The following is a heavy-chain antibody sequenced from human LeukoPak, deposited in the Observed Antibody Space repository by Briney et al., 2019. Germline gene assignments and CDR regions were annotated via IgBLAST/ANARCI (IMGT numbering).Heavy chain of an antibody. D-gene: IGHD3-3*01. CDR1: GGSISSYC. J-gene: IGHJ3*02. V-gene: IGHV4-59*01. CDR2: IYYSGST. Sequence: KPSETLSLTCTVSGGSISSYCWSWIRQPPGKGLEWIGYIYYSGSTNYNPSLKSRVTISVDTSKNQFSLKLSSVTAADTAVYYCARSFYYDFWSGYYSMTVGAFDIWGQGTMVTVSS. CDR3: ARSFYYDFWSGYYSMTVGAFDI.